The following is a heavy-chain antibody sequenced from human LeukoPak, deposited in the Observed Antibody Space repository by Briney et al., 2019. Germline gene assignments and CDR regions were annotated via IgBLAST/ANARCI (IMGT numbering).Heavy chain of an antibody. CDR3: ARDGKLLYGMDV. J-gene: IGHJ6*02. V-gene: IGHV3-30-3*01. CDR1: GFTFSSYA. CDR2: ISYDGSNK. D-gene: IGHD1-7*01. Sequence: GRSLRLSCAASGFTFSSYAMHWVRQAPGKGLEWVAVISYDGSNKYYADSVKGRFTISRDNSKNTLYLQMNSLRAEDTAVYYCARDGKLLYGMDVWGQGTTVTVSS.